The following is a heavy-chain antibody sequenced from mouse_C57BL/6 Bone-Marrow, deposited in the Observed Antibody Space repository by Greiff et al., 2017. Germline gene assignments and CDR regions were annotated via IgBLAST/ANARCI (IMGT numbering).Heavy chain of an antibody. CDR1: GYSFTGYY. J-gene: IGHJ2*01. CDR2: INPSTGGT. Sequence: EVQLQQSGPELVKPGASVKISCKASGYSFTGYYMNWVKQSPEKSLEWIGEINPSTGGTTYKQKFKAKATLTVDKSSSTAYMQLKSLTSEDSAVXYSAREGITTVVAYPDYWGQGTTLTVSA. V-gene: IGHV1-42*01. D-gene: IGHD1-1*01. CDR3: AREGITTVVAYPDY.